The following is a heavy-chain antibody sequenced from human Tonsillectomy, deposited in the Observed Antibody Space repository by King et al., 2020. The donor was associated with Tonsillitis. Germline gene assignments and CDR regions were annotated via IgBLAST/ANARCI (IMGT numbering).Heavy chain of an antibody. CDR2: IIPIFGTT. D-gene: IGHD3-3*01. CDR1: GGTFSSYG. V-gene: IGHV1-69*01. Sequence: QLVQSGAEVKKPGSSVKVSCKASGGTFSSYGINWVRQAPGQGLEWMGGIIPIFGTTNYAQKFQARLTITADESTCTAYMELRSLRSEDTAVFYCASSVFGVPHPYYYYMDVWAKGTPVTVSS. CDR3: ASSVFGVPHPYYYYMDV. J-gene: IGHJ6*03.